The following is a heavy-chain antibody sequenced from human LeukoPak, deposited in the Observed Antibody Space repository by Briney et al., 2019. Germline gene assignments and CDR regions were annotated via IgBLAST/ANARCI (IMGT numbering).Heavy chain of an antibody. CDR3: AKSFLELEAYDYYMDV. CDR1: GFTFGRYG. CDR2: IWYDESNS. Sequence: GGSLRLSCAASGFTFGRYGMHWVRQAPGKGLEWVAVIWYDESNSYYADSVKGRFTISRDNSKKTLYLQMNSLRAEDTAVYYCAKSFLELEAYDYYMDVWGKGTTVTVS. D-gene: IGHD1-7*01. J-gene: IGHJ6*03. V-gene: IGHV3-33*06.